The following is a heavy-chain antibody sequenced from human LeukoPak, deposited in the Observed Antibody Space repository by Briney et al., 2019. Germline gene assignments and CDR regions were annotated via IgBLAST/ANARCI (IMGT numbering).Heavy chain of an antibody. J-gene: IGHJ6*02. Sequence: GGSLRLSCAASGFTFSSYAMSWVRQAPGKGLEWVSAISGSGGSTYYADSVKGRFTISRDNAKNSLYLQMNSLRAEDTAVYYCAGRMIDYYDSRATLYYYGMDVWGQGTTVTVSS. V-gene: IGHV3-23*01. D-gene: IGHD3-22*01. CDR1: GFTFSSYA. CDR3: AGRMIDYYDSRATLYYYGMDV. CDR2: ISGSGGST.